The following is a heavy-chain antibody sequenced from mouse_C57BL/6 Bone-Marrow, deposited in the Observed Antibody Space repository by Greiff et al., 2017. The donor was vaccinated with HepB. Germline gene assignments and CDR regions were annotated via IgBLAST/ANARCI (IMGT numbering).Heavy chain of an antibody. CDR3: ARRYYGNYPAWFAY. Sequence: VMLVESGPGLVAPSQSLSITCTVSGFSLTSYGVHWVRQPPGKGLEWLVVIWSDGSTTYNSALKSRLSISKDNSKSQVFLKMNSLQTDDTAMYYCARRYYGNYPAWFAYWGQGTLVTVSA. CDR2: IWSDGST. J-gene: IGHJ3*01. CDR1: GFSLTSYG. D-gene: IGHD2-1*01. V-gene: IGHV2-6*03.